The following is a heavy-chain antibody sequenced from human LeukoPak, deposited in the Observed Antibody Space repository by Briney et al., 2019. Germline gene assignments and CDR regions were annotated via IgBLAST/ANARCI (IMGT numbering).Heavy chain of an antibody. CDR1: GGTFSSYA. J-gene: IGHJ3*02. D-gene: IGHD5-18*01. CDR2: IIPIFGTA. V-gene: IGHV1-69*05. CDR3: ASREPSDTAIGAFDI. Sequence: SVKVSCKASGGTFSSYAISLVRQAPGQGLEWMGRIIPIFGTANYAQKFQGRVTITTDESTSTAYMELSSLRSEDTAVYYCASREPSDTAIGAFDIWGQGTMVTVSS.